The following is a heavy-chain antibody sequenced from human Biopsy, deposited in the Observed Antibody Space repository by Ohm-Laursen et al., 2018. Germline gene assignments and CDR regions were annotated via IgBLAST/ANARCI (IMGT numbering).Heavy chain of an antibody. D-gene: IGHD3-3*01. J-gene: IGHJ1*01. CDR2: IDWDDDK. CDR3: SHVLEGYFQL. CDR1: GFSLSTSGMC. V-gene: IGHV2-70*12. Sequence: TQTLTLTCTFSGFSLSTSGMCVSWIRQPPGKALEWLARIDWDDDKYYSTSLKTRLTISRDTSKNPVVLTMTNKDPVDTATYCCSHVLEGYFQLWGQGTLVTVSS.